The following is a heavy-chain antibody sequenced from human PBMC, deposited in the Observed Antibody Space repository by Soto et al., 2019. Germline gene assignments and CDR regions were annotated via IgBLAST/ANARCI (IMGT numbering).Heavy chain of an antibody. V-gene: IGHV1-18*01. CDR1: GYTFTSYG. CDR2: ISAYNGNT. CDR3: ARDYYDFWSGYPSYGMDV. J-gene: IGHJ6*02. D-gene: IGHD3-3*01. Sequence: GASVKVSCKASGYTFTSYGISWVRQAPGQGLEWMGWISAYNGNTNYAQKLQGRVTMTTDTSTSTAYMELRSLRSDDTAVYYCARDYYDFWSGYPSYGMDVWGQGTTVTVSS.